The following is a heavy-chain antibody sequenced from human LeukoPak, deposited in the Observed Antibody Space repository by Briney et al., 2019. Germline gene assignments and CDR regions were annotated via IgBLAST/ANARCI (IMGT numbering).Heavy chain of an antibody. Sequence: GGSLRLSCAASGFTVSSNYMSWVRQAPGKGLEWVSVIYSGGSTYYPDSVKGRFTISRDNSKNTLYLQMNSLRAEDTAVYYCARGILDWLPLPYYFDYWGQGTLVTVSS. D-gene: IGHD3/OR15-3a*01. CDR1: GFTVSSNY. CDR3: ARGILDWLPLPYYFDY. V-gene: IGHV3-66*02. J-gene: IGHJ4*02. CDR2: IYSGGST.